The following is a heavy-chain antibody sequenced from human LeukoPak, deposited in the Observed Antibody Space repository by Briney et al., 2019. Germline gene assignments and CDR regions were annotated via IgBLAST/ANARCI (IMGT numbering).Heavy chain of an antibody. CDR3: ARGHDILTGYWYYFDY. CDR2: IYYSGST. D-gene: IGHD3-9*01. V-gene: IGHV4-39*01. J-gene: IGHJ4*02. Sequence: SETLSLTCSVSGGSISSTSYYWGWIRQPPGKGLEWVGNIYYSGSTYYSPSLKSRVTISLDTSKNQFSLQLTSVTAADTAVYYCARGHDILTGYWYYFDYWGQGTLVTVSS. CDR1: GGSISSTSYY.